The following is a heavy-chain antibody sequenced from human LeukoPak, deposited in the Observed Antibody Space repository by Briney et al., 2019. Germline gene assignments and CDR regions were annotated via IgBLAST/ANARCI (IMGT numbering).Heavy chain of an antibody. D-gene: IGHD6-19*01. CDR3: AKGQTSGWYTDFDY. CDR1: KFTFSSYA. V-gene: IGHV3-23*01. CDR2: ISGSRGTT. Sequence: GGSLRLSCAASKFTFSSYAMSWVRQAPGKGLEWVSTISGSRGTTSYADSVKGRFTISRDNSKNTLYLQMNTLRGEDTAVYYCAKGQTSGWYTDFDYWGQGTLVTVSS. J-gene: IGHJ4*01.